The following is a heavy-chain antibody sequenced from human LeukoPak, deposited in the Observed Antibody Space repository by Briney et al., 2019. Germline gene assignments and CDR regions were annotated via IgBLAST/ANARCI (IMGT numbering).Heavy chain of an antibody. CDR2: ISAYNGNT. D-gene: IGHD3-22*01. Sequence: GASVKVSCKASGYTFTSYGISWVRQAPGQGLEWMGWISAYNGNTNYAQKLQGRVTMTTDTSTSTAYMELRSLRSDDTAAYYCARTDIYDSSGPVGYWGQGTLVTVSS. CDR3: ARTDIYDSSGPVGY. V-gene: IGHV1-18*01. CDR1: GYTFTSYG. J-gene: IGHJ4*02.